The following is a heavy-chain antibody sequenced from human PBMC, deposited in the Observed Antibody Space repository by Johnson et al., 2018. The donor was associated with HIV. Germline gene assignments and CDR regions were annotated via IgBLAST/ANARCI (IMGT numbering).Heavy chain of an antibody. CDR3: AKGGEVWYGAFDF. D-gene: IGHD6-13*01. J-gene: IGHJ3*01. CDR2: TYSGGST. Sequence: EVQLVESGGGLVQPGGSLRLSCAASGFTVSSNYMNWFHHAPGKGLEWVSVTYSGGSTFYADSVKGRFTISRDNSKNTLYLQMNNLRAEDTAVYYCAKGGEVWYGAFDFWGQGTMAIVSS. CDR1: GFTVSSNY. V-gene: IGHV3-66*01.